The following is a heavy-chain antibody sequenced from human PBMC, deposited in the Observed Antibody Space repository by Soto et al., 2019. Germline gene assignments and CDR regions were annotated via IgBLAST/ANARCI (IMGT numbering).Heavy chain of an antibody. V-gene: IGHV1-69*01. D-gene: IGHD6-6*01. Sequence: QVQLVQSGAEVKKPGSSVKVSCKASGGTFSSYAISWVRQAPGQGLEWMGGIIPIFGTANYAQKFQGRVTITADESTSTAYMELSSLRSEDTAVYYCAREYSSSPGRGWYGMDVWGQGTTVTVSS. CDR1: GGTFSSYA. CDR2: IIPIFGTA. J-gene: IGHJ6*02. CDR3: AREYSSSPGRGWYGMDV.